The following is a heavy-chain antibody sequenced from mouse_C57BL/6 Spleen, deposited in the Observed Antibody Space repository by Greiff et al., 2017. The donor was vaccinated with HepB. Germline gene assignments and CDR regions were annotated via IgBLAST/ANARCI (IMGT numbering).Heavy chain of an antibody. CDR3: TITRGYFDV. D-gene: IGHD1-1*01. CDR1: GFNIKDDY. J-gene: IGHJ1*03. CDR2: IDPENGDT. V-gene: IGHV14-4*01. Sequence: EVQLQESGAELVRPGASVKLSCTASGFNIKDDYMHWVKQRPEQGLEWIGWIDPENGDTEYASKFQGKATITADTSSNTAYLQLSSLTSEDTAVYYCTITRGYFDVWGTGTTVTVSS.